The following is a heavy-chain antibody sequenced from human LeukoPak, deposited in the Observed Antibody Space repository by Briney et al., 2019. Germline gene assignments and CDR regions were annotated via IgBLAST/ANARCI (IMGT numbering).Heavy chain of an antibody. D-gene: IGHD3-3*01. V-gene: IGHV4-30-2*01. CDR3: ASLEAIFGVVIVEGWFDP. Sequence: KPSETLSLTCTVSGGSISSGGYYWSWIRQPPGKGLEWIGYIYHSGSTYYNPSLKSRVTMSLDTSKNQFSLKLTSVTAADTAVYYCASLEAIFGVVIVEGWFDPWGQGTLVSVSS. CDR1: GGSISSGGYY. J-gene: IGHJ5*02. CDR2: IYHSGST.